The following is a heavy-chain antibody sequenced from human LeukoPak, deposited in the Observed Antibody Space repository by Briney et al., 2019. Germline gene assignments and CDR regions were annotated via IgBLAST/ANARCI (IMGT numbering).Heavy chain of an antibody. V-gene: IGHV1-8*03. Sequence: ASVKVSCKASGYTFINYDINWVRQATGQGLEWMGWMNPNSGNTGYTQKFQGRVTISRNTSISTAFMELSSLSSEDTAVYFCARGPQCTSFSCPYFFDHWGQGTLVTVSS. D-gene: IGHD2-2*01. CDR2: MNPNSGNT. CDR1: GYTFINYD. J-gene: IGHJ4*02. CDR3: ARGPQCTSFSCPYFFDH.